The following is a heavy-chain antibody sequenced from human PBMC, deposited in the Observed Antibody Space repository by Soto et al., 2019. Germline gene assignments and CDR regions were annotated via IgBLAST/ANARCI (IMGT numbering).Heavy chain of an antibody. CDR1: GYTFTSYD. Sequence: ASVKVSCKASGYTFTSYDINWVRQATGQGLERMGWMNPNSGNTGYAQKFQGRVTMIRNTSISTAYMELSSLRSEDTAVYYCARKAVAGTWFLFRRKQNSFDPGGQGTLFTIAS. CDR2: MNPNSGNT. J-gene: IGHJ5*02. CDR3: ARKAVAGTWFLFRRKQNSFDP. D-gene: IGHD6-19*01. V-gene: IGHV1-8*01.